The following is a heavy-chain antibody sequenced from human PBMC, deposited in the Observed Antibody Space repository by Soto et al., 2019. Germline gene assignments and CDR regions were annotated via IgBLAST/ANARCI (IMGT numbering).Heavy chain of an antibody. CDR1: GGSFSGYY. J-gene: IGHJ4*02. D-gene: IGHD3-22*01. CDR2: INHSGST. CDR3: ARGGGYYDSSGYPY. V-gene: IGHV4-34*01. Sequence: SETLSLTCAVYGGSFSGYYWSWIRQPPGKGLEWIGEINHSGSTNYNPSLKSRVTISVDTSKNQFSLKLSSVTAADTAVYYCARGGGYYDSSGYPYWGQGTLVTVSS.